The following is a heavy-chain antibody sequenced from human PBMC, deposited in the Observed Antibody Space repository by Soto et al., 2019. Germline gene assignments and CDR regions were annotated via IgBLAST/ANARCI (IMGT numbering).Heavy chain of an antibody. CDR3: AIYMITFGGVIVHDAFDI. J-gene: IGHJ3*02. CDR1: GYTFNTYY. CDR2: INPSGGNT. Sequence: GASVKVSCKPSGYTFNTYYLHWVRQAPGQALEWMGVINPSGGNTSYAQKFQGRVTMTRDTSTSTAYMELSSLRSEDTAVYYCAIYMITFGGVIVHDAFDIWGQGTMVTVSS. D-gene: IGHD3-16*02. V-gene: IGHV1-46*02.